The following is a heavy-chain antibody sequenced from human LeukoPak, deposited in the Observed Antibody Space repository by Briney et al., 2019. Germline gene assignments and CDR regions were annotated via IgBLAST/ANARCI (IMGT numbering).Heavy chain of an antibody. J-gene: IGHJ4*02. D-gene: IGHD4-17*01. Sequence: GGSLRLSCAASGFTFSSYGMHWVRQAPGKGLEWVAVISYDGRNKYYADSVKGRFTISRDNSKNTLYLQMNSLRVEDTAVYYCAKDRHTVTTFDYWGQGTLVTVSS. CDR2: ISYDGRNK. CDR1: GFTFSSYG. CDR3: AKDRHTVTTFDY. V-gene: IGHV3-30*18.